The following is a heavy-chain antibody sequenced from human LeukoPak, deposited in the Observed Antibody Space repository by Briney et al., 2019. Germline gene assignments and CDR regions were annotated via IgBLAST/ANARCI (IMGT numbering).Heavy chain of an antibody. J-gene: IGHJ4*02. D-gene: IGHD3-22*01. Sequence: PSETLSLTCTVSGGSISSSSYYWGWIRQPPGKGLEWIGSIYYSGSTNYNPSLKSRVTISVDTSKNQFSLKLSSVTAADTAVYYCAGMIVVVTNQKRPYWGQGTLVTVSS. CDR3: AGMIVVVTNQKRPY. CDR2: IYYSGST. CDR1: GGSISSSSYY. V-gene: IGHV4-39*07.